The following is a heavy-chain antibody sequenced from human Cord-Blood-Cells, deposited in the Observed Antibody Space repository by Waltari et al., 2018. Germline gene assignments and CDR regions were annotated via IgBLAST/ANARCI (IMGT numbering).Heavy chain of an antibody. CDR3: AKWDPIWSGYYGLDY. D-gene: IGHD3-3*01. J-gene: IGHJ4*02. CDR2: ISGSCGST. V-gene: IGHV3-23*01. CDR1: GFTFSSYA. Sequence: EVQLLESGGGLVQPGGSLRLSCAASGFTFSSYAMSWVRQAPGKGLEWVSAISGSCGSTYNADSVKGRFTISRDNSKNTLYLQMNSLRAEDTAVYYCAKWDPIWSGYYGLDYWGQGTLVTVSS.